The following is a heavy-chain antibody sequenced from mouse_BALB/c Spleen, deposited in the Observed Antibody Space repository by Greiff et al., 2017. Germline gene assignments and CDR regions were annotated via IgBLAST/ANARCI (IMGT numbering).Heavy chain of an antibody. CDR2: ISYSGST. D-gene: IGHD1-1*01. V-gene: IGHV3-8*02. J-gene: IGHJ1*01. CDR3: ARDTTVVATRYFDV. CDR1: GDSITSGY. Sequence: EVQLQQSGPSLVKPSQTLSLTCSVTGDSITSGYWNWIRKFPGNKLEYMGYISYSGSTYYNPSLKSRISITRDTSKNQYYLQLNAVTTEDTATYYCARDTTVVATRYFDVWGAGTTVTVSS.